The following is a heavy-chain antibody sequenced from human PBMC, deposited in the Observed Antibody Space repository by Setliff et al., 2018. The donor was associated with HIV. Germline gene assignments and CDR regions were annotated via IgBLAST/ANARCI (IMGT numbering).Heavy chain of an antibody. V-gene: IGHV3-15*01. D-gene: IGHD2-2*01. Sequence: GGSLRLSCAASGFTFSDAWMSWVRQAPGKGLEWVARIKNRANGGTTHYAAPVNGRFTISRDDSKNTLYLQMNSLKTEDTAVYYCAQGRTTTWYDMDVWGQGTTVTVSS. CDR1: GFTFSDAW. J-gene: IGHJ6*01. CDR3: AQGRTTTWYDMDV. CDR2: IKNRANGGTT.